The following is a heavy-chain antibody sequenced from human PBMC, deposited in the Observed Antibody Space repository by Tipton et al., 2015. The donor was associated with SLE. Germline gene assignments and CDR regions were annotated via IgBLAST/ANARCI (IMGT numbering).Heavy chain of an antibody. Sequence: TLSLTCTVSGDSISSSSYYWSWIRQPPGKGLEWIGYIYHSANTNYNPSLKSRVTISADTSKNQFSLRLTSVIAADTAVYYCAGIGRRDPWNHYHPTDAFDIWGRGTMVTVSS. CDR2: IYHSANT. J-gene: IGHJ3*02. V-gene: IGHV4-61*01. CDR3: AGIGRRDPWNHYHPTDAFDI. D-gene: IGHD1-1*01. CDR1: GDSISSSSYY.